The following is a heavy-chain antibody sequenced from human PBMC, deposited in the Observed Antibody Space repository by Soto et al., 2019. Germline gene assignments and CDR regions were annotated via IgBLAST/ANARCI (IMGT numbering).Heavy chain of an antibody. J-gene: IGHJ6*03. V-gene: IGHV3-7*01. CDR3: ARVEYYGSGSYYNPYYYYYYYMDV. D-gene: IGHD3-10*01. CDR1: GFTFSSYW. CDR2: IKQDGSEK. Sequence: GSLRLSCAASGFTFSSYWMSWVRQAPGKGLEWVANIKQDGSEKYYVDSVKGRFTISRDNAKNSLYLQMNSLRAEDTAVYYCARVEYYGSGSYYNPYYYYYYYMDVWGKGTTVTV.